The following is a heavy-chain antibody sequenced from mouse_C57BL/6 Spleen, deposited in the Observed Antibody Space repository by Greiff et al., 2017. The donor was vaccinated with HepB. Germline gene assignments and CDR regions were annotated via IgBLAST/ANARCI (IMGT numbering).Heavy chain of an antibody. CDR1: GYAFSSSW. D-gene: IGHD1-2*01. CDR2: RYTGDGDT. CDR3: AREVLRPNARDY. V-gene: IGHV1-82*01. J-gene: IGHJ4*01. Sequence: VQLQQSGPELVKPGASVKISCKASGYAFSSSWMNWVKQRPGKGLEWIGRRYTGDGDTNYNGKFKGKATLTADKSSSTADMQLSSLTSEDSAVYCCAREVLRPNARDYWGQGTSVTVSS.